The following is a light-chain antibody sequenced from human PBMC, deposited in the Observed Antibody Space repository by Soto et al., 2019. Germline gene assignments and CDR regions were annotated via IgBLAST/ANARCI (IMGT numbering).Light chain of an antibody. CDR1: SSDVGGYNY. CDR2: DVS. CDR3: SSYTSSIYVV. J-gene: IGLJ2*01. V-gene: IGLV2-14*01. Sequence: QSALTQPASVSGSPGQSITISCTGTSSDVGGYNYVSWYQQHPGKAPKLMIYDVSNRPSGVSNRFSGSKSGNTASLTISGLQAEDEADYYCSSYTSSIYVVFSGGTKLTVL.